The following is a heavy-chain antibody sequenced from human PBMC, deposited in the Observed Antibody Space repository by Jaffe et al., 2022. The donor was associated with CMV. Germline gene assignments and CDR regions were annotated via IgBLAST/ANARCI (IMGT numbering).Heavy chain of an antibody. D-gene: IGHD3-22*01. J-gene: IGHJ6*02. CDR2: ISAYNGNT. Sequence: QVQLVQSGAEVKKPGASVKVSCKASGYTFTSYGISWVRQAPGQGLEWMGWISAYNGNTNYAQKLQGRVTMTTDTSTSTAYMELRSLRSDDTAVYYCARDLFMDYDSSGYYYYGMDVWGQGTTVTVSS. V-gene: IGHV1-18*01. CDR1: GYTFTSYG. CDR3: ARDLFMDYDSSGYYYYGMDV.